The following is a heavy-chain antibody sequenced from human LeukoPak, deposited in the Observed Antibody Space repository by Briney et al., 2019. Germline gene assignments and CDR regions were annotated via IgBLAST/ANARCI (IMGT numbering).Heavy chain of an antibody. V-gene: IGHV3-23*01. Sequence: GGSLRLSCAASGFTFSSYAMSWVRQAPGKGLEWVSAISGSGGSTYYADSVKGRFTISRDNSKNTLYLQMNSLRAEDTAVYYCARAGYYDSSGLYWGQGTLVTVSS. J-gene: IGHJ4*02. CDR2: ISGSGGST. CDR1: GFTFSSYA. D-gene: IGHD3-22*01. CDR3: ARAGYYDSSGLY.